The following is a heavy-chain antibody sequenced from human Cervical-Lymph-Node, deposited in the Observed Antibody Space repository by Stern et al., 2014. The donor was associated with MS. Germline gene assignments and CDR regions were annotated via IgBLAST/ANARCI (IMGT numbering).Heavy chain of an antibody. CDR2: IRSTSTYI. Sequence: EVHLVESGGGLVKPGGSLRLSCAVSGFTFRNYTMNWVRQSPGKGLEWVSSIRSTSTYIYYADSVKGRFTISRDNAKNSLYLQMNSLRAEDTAVYYCTRARRGFDYWGQGTLVTVSS. J-gene: IGHJ4*02. V-gene: IGHV3-21*01. CDR3: TRARRGFDY. CDR1: GFTFRNYT.